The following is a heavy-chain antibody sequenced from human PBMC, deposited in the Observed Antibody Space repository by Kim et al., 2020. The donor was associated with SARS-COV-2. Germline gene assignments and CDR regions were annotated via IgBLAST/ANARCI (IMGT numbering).Heavy chain of an antibody. CDR3: ASTLYSGDWQSWNY. D-gene: IGHD6-19*01. J-gene: IGHJ4*02. Sequence: GGSLRLSCAASGFSFSTYYMSWVRQAPGMGLEWVANVNQDGSKTSYLGSVKGRFTISRDNAKNSLYLQMNSLRAEDTAVYYCASTLYSGDWQSWNYWGQG. CDR2: VNQDGSKT. CDR1: GFSFSTYY. V-gene: IGHV3-7*01.